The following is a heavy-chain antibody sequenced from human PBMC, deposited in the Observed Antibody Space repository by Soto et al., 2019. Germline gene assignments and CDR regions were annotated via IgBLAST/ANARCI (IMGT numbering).Heavy chain of an antibody. CDR3: ATDRGSSSLRVFNY. Sequence: GXADKFPGKQSVYPLNQVSMHCLRQAPGKGVEWMGGFEPEDDKIVSSYKFQGRLTLTEGTSTDTAYMELRSLRSEDTAVYFCATDRGSSSLRVFNYWGQDTLVTVS. J-gene: IGHJ4*02. D-gene: IGHD1-26*01. V-gene: IGHV1-24*01. CDR2: FEPEDDKI. CDR1: VYPLNQVS.